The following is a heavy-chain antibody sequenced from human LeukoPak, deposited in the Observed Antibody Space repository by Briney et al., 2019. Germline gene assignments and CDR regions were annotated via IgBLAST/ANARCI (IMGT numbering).Heavy chain of an antibody. CDR1: GGSVSTNNYY. Sequence: SEALSLTCTVSGGSVSTNNYYWGWIRQPPGKGLEWMGSLSYSGKTYYNPSLKSRVTISADTSKNQFSLRLTSVTAADTAVYYCAKPGNYGYFDYWGQGTLVTVSS. D-gene: IGHD3-10*01. V-gene: IGHV4-39*01. CDR2: LSYSGKT. J-gene: IGHJ4*02. CDR3: AKPGNYGYFDY.